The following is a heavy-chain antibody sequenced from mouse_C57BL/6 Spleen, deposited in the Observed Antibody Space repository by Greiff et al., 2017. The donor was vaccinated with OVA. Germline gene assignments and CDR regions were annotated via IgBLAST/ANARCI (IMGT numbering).Heavy chain of an antibody. CDR3: SRQGVRLPYYFDY. V-gene: IGHV5-6*01. Sequence: EVKLMESGGDLVKPGGSLKLSCAASGFTFSSYGMYWVNQTPDKRLEWVATISRGGSYTYYPDNVKGRSTLSTDNANNTLYMQMSSLKSEDTAMYYCSRQGVRLPYYFDYWGQGTTLTVSS. J-gene: IGHJ2*01. CDR2: ISRGGSYT. CDR1: GFTFSSYG. D-gene: IGHD2-14*01.